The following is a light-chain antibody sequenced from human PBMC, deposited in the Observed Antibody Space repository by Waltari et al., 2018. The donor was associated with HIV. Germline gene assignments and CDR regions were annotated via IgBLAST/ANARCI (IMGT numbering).Light chain of an antibody. J-gene: IGLJ3*02. CDR1: SSNIGADYH. V-gene: IGLV1-40*01. CDR2: GNR. CDR3: QSYDRSLSAWV. Sequence: QSVLAQPPSVSGAPGQRVTIPCTGSSSNIGADYHVYWYQHLPGTAPTLLIYGNRNRRSGVPNRFSGSKSDTSASLAITGLQAEDEADYYCQSYDRSLSAWVFGGGTRLNVL.